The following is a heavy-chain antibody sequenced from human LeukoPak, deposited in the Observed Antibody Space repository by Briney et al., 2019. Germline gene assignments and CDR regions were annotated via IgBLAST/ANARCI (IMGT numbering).Heavy chain of an antibody. CDR2: ISGSGGST. V-gene: IGHV3-23*01. CDR3: AGGYIAADLDS. J-gene: IGHJ4*02. D-gene: IGHD6-13*01. CDR1: GFTFSSYA. Sequence: GGSLRLSCAAPGFTFSSYAMSWVRQAPGKGLEWVSGISGSGGSTYYADSVKGRFTISRDNSKNTLYLQMNSLRVEDTAVYYCAGGYIAADLDSWGQGTLLTVSS.